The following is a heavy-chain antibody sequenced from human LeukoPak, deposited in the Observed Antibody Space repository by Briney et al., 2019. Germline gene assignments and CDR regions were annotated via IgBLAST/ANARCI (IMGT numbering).Heavy chain of an antibody. CDR3: ARVLVGGDYYYGMDV. J-gene: IGHJ6*02. CDR1: GYTFTSYG. CDR2: ISAYNGNT. Sequence: GASVKVSCKASGYTFTSYGISWVRQAPGQGLEWMGWISAYNGNTNYAQKLQGRVTMTTDTSTSTAYMGLRSLRSDDTAVYYCARVLVGGDYYYGMDVWGQGTTVTVSS. D-gene: IGHD1-26*01. V-gene: IGHV1-18*01.